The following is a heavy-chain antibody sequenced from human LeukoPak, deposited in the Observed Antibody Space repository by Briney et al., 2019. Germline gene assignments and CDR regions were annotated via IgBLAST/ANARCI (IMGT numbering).Heavy chain of an antibody. D-gene: IGHD4-11*01. CDR2: INHSGST. CDR3: ARAPHDYSNQKLHFDY. J-gene: IGHJ4*02. CDR1: GGSFSAYY. Sequence: SETLSLTCAVYGGSFSAYYWSWIRQPPGKGLEWIEEINHSGSTNYNPSLKSRVTISVDTSKNQFSLKLSSVTAADTAVYYCARAPHDYSNQKLHFDYWGQGTLVTVSS. V-gene: IGHV4-34*01.